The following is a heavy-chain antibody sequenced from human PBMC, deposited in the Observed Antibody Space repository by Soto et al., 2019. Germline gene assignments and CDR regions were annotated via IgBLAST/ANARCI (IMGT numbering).Heavy chain of an antibody. D-gene: IGHD3-10*01. CDR2: IYYSGST. V-gene: IGHV4-59*01. CDR1: GGSISSYY. Sequence: SETLSLTXTVSGGSISSYYWSWIRQPPGKGLEWIGYIYYSGSTNYNPSLKSRVTISVDTSKNQFSLKLSSVTAVDTAVHYCATYGSGIDAFDIWGQGTMVTVS. CDR3: ATYGSGIDAFDI. J-gene: IGHJ3*02.